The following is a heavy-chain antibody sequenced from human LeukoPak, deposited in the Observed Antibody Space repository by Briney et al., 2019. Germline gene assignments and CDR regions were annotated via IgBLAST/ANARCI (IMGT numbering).Heavy chain of an antibody. CDR3: ARDRTTVTSHPDY. Sequence: VASVEVSCKASGYTFANYGISCVRQAPGQGLEWMGWISPYNGNTNYAQKLQGRVTMTTDTSTNTAYMELRSLKSDDTAVYYCARDRTTVTSHPDYWGQGTLVTVSS. D-gene: IGHD4-11*01. J-gene: IGHJ4*02. V-gene: IGHV1-18*01. CDR1: GYTFANYG. CDR2: ISPYNGNT.